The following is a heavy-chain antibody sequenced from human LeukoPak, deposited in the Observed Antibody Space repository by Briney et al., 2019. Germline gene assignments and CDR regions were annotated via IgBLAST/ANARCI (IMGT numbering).Heavy chain of an antibody. J-gene: IGHJ4*02. Sequence: SETLSLTCTVSGGSISSYYWSWIRQPPGKGLEWTGDISYSGTTNYKYSLKSRVTMSVDTSKNQFSLKLSSVTAADTAVYYCARGKLYFAPPMGFDHWGQGALVTVSS. D-gene: IGHD3-9*01. CDR1: GGSISSYY. CDR3: ARGKLYFAPPMGFDH. V-gene: IGHV4-59*01. CDR2: ISYSGTT.